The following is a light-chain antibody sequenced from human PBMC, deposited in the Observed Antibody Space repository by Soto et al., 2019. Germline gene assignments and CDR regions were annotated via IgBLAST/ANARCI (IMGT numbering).Light chain of an antibody. CDR1: QSISSW. Sequence: DIQMTQSPSTLSASVGDRVTITCRASQSISSWLAWYQQKPGKAPKLLIYDASSLESGVPSRFSGSGSGTEFTLTISSLQPDDFATYYCQQYNRELTFGGGTKVDIK. CDR2: DAS. V-gene: IGKV1-5*01. J-gene: IGKJ4*01. CDR3: QQYNRELT.